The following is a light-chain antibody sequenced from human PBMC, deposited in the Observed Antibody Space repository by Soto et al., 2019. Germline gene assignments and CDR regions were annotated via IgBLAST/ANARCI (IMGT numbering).Light chain of an antibody. Sequence: IGVSQSPATLSLSPGERATLSCRARQSVSSYLAWYQQKPGQAPRLLIYGASSRATGIPDRFSGSGSGTDFTLTISRLEPEDFAVYYCKTYGSSPRVRFGPRTKVDIK. J-gene: IGKJ3*01. CDR3: KTYGSSPRVR. V-gene: IGKV3-20*01. CDR1: QSVSSY. CDR2: GAS.